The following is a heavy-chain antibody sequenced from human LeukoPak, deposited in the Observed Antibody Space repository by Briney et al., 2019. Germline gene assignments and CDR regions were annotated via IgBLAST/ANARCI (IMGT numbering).Heavy chain of an antibody. CDR2: INTNTGNP. CDR3: ARDQASYYGSGSYYATFDY. D-gene: IGHD3-10*01. Sequence: AASVTVSCKASGYTFTSYAMNWVRQAPGQGLEWMGWINTNTGNPTYAQGFTGRFVFSLDTSVSTAYLQISSLKAEDTAVYYCARDQASYYGSGSYYATFDYWGQGTLVTVSS. V-gene: IGHV7-4-1*02. CDR1: GYTFTSYA. J-gene: IGHJ4*02.